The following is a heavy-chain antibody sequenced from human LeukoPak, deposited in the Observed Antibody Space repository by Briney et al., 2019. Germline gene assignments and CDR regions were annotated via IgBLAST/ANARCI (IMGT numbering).Heavy chain of an antibody. V-gene: IGHV4-34*01. D-gene: IGHD3-10*01. J-gene: IGHJ4*02. CDR1: GGSFSGYY. Sequence: PSETLSLTCAVYGGSFSGYYWSWIRQPPGKGLEWIGEINHSGSTNYNLSLKSRVTISVDTSKNQFSLKLSSVTAADTAVYYCARGNYGSGSLYFDCWGQGTLVTVSS. CDR3: ARGNYGSGSLYFDC. CDR2: INHSGST.